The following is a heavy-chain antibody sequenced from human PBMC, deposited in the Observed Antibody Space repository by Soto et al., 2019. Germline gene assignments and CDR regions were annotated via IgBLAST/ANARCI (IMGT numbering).Heavy chain of an antibody. CDR1: GGTFNNYA. CDR2: IVPIFNTS. J-gene: IGHJ4*02. D-gene: IGHD6-13*01. CDR3: ATQQKLTTYEL. V-gene: IGHV1-69*06. Sequence: QVQLVQSGAEVKKPGSSVKVSCKASGGTFNNYAISWVRQAPGQGLEWMGGIVPIFNTSHFAEKFQGRLTLTADKSTSTAFMELLGLRSDDTAVYVCATQQKLTTYELWGQGTLVSVSS.